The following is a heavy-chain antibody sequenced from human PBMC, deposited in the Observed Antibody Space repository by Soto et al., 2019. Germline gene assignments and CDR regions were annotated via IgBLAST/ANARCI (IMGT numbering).Heavy chain of an antibody. J-gene: IGHJ4*02. D-gene: IGHD3-16*01. CDR3: VGRGHSYDQWFFDY. CDR1: GFTFSNYA. CDR2: IWYDGSNG. Sequence: VQLVESGGGVVQPGRSLRLSCAASGFTFSNYAMHWVRQAPGKGLEWVTAIWYDGSNGYYTDSVKGRFTISRDNSKNTLFLQMNSLRVDDTAVYYCVGRGHSYDQWFFDYWGQGTLVTVSS. V-gene: IGHV3-33*01.